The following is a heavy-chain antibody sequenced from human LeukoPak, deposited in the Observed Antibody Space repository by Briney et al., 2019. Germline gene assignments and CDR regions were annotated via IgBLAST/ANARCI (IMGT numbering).Heavy chain of an antibody. CDR2: INTNTGNP. CDR3: ARIGGSRLNYYYYYYMDV. CDR1: GYTFSSYA. J-gene: IGHJ6*03. Sequence: ASVKVSCKASGYTFSSYAMNWVRQAPGQGLEWMGWINTNTGNPTYAQGFTGRFVFSLDTSVSTAYLQISSLKAEDTAVYYCARIGGSRLNYYYYYYMDVWSKGTTVTVSS. D-gene: IGHD2-15*01. V-gene: IGHV7-4-1*02.